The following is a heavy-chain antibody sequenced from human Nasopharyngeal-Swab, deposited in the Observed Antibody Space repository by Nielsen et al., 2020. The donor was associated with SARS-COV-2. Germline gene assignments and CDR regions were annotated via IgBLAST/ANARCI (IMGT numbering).Heavy chain of an antibody. V-gene: IGHV1-8*01. Sequence: WVRQAPGQGLEWMGWMNPNSGNTGYAQKFQGRVTMARNTSISTAYMELSSLRSEDTAVYYCARMGTDRRLLDYWGQGTLVTVSS. CDR2: MNPNSGNT. J-gene: IGHJ4*02. D-gene: IGHD4-17*01. CDR3: ARMGTDRRLLDY.